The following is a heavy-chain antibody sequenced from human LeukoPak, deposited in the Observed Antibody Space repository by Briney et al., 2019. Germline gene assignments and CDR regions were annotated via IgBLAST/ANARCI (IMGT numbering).Heavy chain of an antibody. CDR2: ISYSGST. CDR1: GGSISSNSYY. J-gene: IGHJ4*02. Sequence: SETLSLTCTVSGGSISSNSYYWGWIRQPPGKGLEWIGSISYSGSTYYNPSLKSRVIISVDTSKNQFSLKLSSVTAADTAVYYCARGEAAARPLDYWGQGTLVTVSS. D-gene: IGHD6-6*01. V-gene: IGHV4-39*01. CDR3: ARGEAAARPLDY.